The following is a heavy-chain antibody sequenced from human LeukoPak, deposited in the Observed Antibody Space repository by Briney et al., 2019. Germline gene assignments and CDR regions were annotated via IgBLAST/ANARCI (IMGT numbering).Heavy chain of an antibody. V-gene: IGHV1-46*01. CDR2: IGPSGGST. Sequence: ASVKVSCKASGYTFTSYHMHWVRQAPGQGLEWMGIIGPSGGSTSYTQKLQGRVTMTRDTSTSTVYMELTSLRSEDTAVYYCARGSSNWSFDYWGQGTLVTVSS. CDR3: ARGSSNWSFDY. J-gene: IGHJ4*02. D-gene: IGHD6-13*01. CDR1: GYTFTSYH.